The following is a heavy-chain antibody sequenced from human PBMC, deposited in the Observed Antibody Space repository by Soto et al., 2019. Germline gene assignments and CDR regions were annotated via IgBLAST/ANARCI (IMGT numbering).Heavy chain of an antibody. CDR1: GFTFSSYG. CDR2: ISYDGSNK. Sequence: GGSLRLSCAASGFTFSSYGMHWVRQAPGKGLEWVAVISYDGSNKYYADSVKGRFTISRDNSKNTLYLQMNSLRAEEKDVYYSSKVVRPGITMIVVDYYYYGMDVWGQGTTVTVSS. J-gene: IGHJ6*02. CDR3: SKVVRPGITMIVVDYYYYGMDV. D-gene: IGHD3-22*01. V-gene: IGHV3-30*18.